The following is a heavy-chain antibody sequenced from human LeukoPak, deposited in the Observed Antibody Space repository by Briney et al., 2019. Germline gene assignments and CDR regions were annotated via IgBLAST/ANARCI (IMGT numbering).Heavy chain of an antibody. Sequence: GASVKVSCKAPGYTFTTYGISWVRQAPGQGLEWMGWITPYNGNTNYAQNLQGRVTMTTDTSTSTAYMELRSLRSDDAAVYYCARGRYCSSTSCYKVYYYYMDVWGKGTTVTVSS. V-gene: IGHV1-18*01. CDR1: GYTFTTYG. CDR2: ITPYNGNT. J-gene: IGHJ6*03. D-gene: IGHD2-2*02. CDR3: ARGRYCSSTSCYKVYYYYMDV.